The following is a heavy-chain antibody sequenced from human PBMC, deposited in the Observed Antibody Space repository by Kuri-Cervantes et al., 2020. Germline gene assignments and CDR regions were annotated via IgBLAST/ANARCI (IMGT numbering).Heavy chain of an antibody. CDR2: IKQDGSET. D-gene: IGHD3-10*01. J-gene: IGHJ4*02. Sequence: GESLKISCAASGLTISRYWMTWVRQAPGKGLEWVANIKQDGSETHYVDSVKGRFTISRDNAKRSLYLQMDSLRVEDTAVYFCVSGDFSDYWGQGTLVTVSS. CDR1: GLTISRYW. CDR3: VSGDFSDY. V-gene: IGHV3-7*01.